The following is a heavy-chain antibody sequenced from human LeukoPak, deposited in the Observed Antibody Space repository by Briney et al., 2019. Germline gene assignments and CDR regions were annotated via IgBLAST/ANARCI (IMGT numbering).Heavy chain of an antibody. CDR1: GFTFSSYS. CDR2: ISSSSSYI. D-gene: IGHD2-15*01. V-gene: IGHV3-21*01. CDR3: ASVTLRYCSGGSCYPDY. J-gene: IGHJ4*02. Sequence: GSLRLSCAASGFTFSSYSMNWVRQAPGKGLEWVSSISSSSSYIYYADSVKGRFTISRDNAKNSLYLQMNSLRAEDTAVYYCASVTLRYCSGGSCYPDYWGQGTLVTVSS.